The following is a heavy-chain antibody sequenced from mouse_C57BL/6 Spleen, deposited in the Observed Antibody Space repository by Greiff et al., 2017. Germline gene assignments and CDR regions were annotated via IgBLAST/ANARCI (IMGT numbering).Heavy chain of an antibody. V-gene: IGHV1-52*01. Sequence: VQLQQPGAELVRPGSSVKLSCKASGYTFTSYWMHWVKQRPIQGLEWIGNIDPSDSETHYNQTFKDKATLTVDKSSSTAYMQLSSRTSEDSAVYYCVREGGSGPYLYFDVWGTGTTVTVSS. CDR1: GYTFTSYW. CDR3: VREGGSGPYLYFDV. J-gene: IGHJ1*03. CDR2: IDPSDSET. D-gene: IGHD1-1*01.